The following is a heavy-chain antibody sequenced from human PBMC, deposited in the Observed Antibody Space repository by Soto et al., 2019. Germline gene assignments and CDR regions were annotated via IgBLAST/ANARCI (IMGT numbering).Heavy chain of an antibody. CDR1: GDYISSRGYL. V-gene: IGHV4-39*01. CDR3: VWQDDSGTILRFRSWFDP. J-gene: IGHJ5*02. D-gene: IGHD3-3*01. CDR2: VFDSGST. Sequence: PSETLSLTCTVSGDYISSRGYLWGWIRQTPGKGVKGMGRVFDSGSTDDNPSLASRVTRSVDTSRDHFSLKVSSVTAADTAVYSCVWQDDSGTILRFRSWFDPWGQGALVTVSS.